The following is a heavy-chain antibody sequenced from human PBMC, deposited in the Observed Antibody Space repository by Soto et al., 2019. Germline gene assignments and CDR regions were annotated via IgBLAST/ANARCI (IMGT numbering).Heavy chain of an antibody. D-gene: IGHD3-3*01. CDR2: ISYDGSNK. J-gene: IGHJ3*02. CDR3: AKDITIFGVVLPAFDI. Sequence: GGSLRLSCAASGFTFSSYGMHWVRQAPGKGLEWVAVISYDGSNKYYADSVKGRFTISRDNSKNTLYLQMNSLRAEDTAVYYCAKDITIFGVVLPAFDIWGQGTMVTVSS. CDR1: GFTFSSYG. V-gene: IGHV3-30*18.